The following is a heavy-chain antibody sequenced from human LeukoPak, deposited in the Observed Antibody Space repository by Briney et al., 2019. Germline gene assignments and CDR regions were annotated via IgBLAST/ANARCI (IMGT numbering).Heavy chain of an antibody. D-gene: IGHD6-6*01. V-gene: IGHV3-13*04. J-gene: IGHJ6*02. CDR2: IGTVGDT. CDR1: GFTFSSYD. Sequence: GGSLRLSCEASGFTFSSYDMHWVRQVTGKGLEWVSAIGTVGDTYYSGSVKGRFTISRDNSKNTLYLQMNSLRAEDTAVYYCARDLSLPLNSSSYYYYYGMDVWGQGTTVTVSS. CDR3: ARDLSLPLNSSSYYYYYGMDV.